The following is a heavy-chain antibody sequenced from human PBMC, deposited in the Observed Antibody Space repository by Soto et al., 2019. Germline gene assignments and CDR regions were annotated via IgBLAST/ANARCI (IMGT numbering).Heavy chain of an antibody. CDR3: ARPYYYDSSGYPNWFDP. CDR1: GGSISSGDYY. CDR2: IYYSGST. D-gene: IGHD3-22*01. J-gene: IGHJ5*02. V-gene: IGHV4-30-4*01. Sequence: PSETLSLTCTVSGGSISSGDYYWSWIRQPPGKGLEWIGYIYYSGSTYYNPSLKSRVTISVDTSKNQFSLKLSSVTAADTAVYYCARPYYYDSSGYPNWFDPWGQGTLVTSPQ.